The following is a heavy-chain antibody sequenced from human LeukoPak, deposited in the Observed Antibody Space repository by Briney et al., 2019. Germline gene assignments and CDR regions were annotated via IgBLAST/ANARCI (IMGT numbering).Heavy chain of an antibody. V-gene: IGHV3-30*02. CDR3: AKGRKGDWCSSTSCYAFDI. D-gene: IGHD2-2*01. J-gene: IGHJ3*02. Sequence: GGSLRLSCAASGFTFSSYGMHWVRQAPGKGLEWVAFIRYDGSNKYYADSVKGRFTISRDNSENTLYLQMNSLRAEDTAVYYCAKGRKGDWCSSTSCYAFDIWGQGTMVTVSS. CDR2: IRYDGSNK. CDR1: GFTFSSYG.